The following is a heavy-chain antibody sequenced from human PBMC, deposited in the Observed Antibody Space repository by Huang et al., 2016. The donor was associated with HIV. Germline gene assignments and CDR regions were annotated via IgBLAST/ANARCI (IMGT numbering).Heavy chain of an antibody. CDR3: ARLPGSITMIRGVITDPY. Sequence: QLQLQESGPGLVKPSETLSLTCTVSGGSISSDNYYWGWIRQPAGKGLEWIGSVYYSGGTFYNPSLKSRVTITVDTSKNQFSLKMRSVTAADTAVYYCARLPGSITMIRGVITDPYWGQGTLVTVSS. D-gene: IGHD3-10*01. CDR1: GGSISSDNYY. V-gene: IGHV4-39*01. J-gene: IGHJ4*02. CDR2: VYYSGGT.